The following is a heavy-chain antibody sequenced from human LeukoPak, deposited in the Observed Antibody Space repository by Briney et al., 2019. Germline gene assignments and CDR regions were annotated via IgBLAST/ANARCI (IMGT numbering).Heavy chain of an antibody. CDR3: ARHGGATVIVGFLHAFDI. V-gene: IGHV4-59*08. CDR2: IYYSGST. D-gene: IGHD3-22*01. CDR1: GGSVSSYY. Sequence: SETLPLTCTVSGGSVSSYYWSWIRQPPGKGLEWIGYIYYSGSTNSNPSLKSRVTISLDTSKNHFSLKLRSVTAADTAVYYCARHGGATVIVGFLHAFDIWGQGTMVTVSS. J-gene: IGHJ3*02.